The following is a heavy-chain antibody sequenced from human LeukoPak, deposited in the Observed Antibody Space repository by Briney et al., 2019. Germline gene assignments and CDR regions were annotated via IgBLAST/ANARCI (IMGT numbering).Heavy chain of an antibody. Sequence: GGSLRLSCAAAGFTFSSYAMNWVHQAPGKGLEWISVIGGSGSTTNYADSVKGRFTISRDNSKNTLFLQMSSLRVEDTAVYYCARGYYSGSGRYYFDFWGQGTLVTVSS. CDR1: GFTFSSYA. J-gene: IGHJ4*02. V-gene: IGHV3-23*01. CDR2: IGGSGSTT. CDR3: ARGYYSGSGRYYFDF. D-gene: IGHD3-10*01.